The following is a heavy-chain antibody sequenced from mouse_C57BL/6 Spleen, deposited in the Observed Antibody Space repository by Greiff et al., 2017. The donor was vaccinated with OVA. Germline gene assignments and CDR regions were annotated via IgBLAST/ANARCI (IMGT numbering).Heavy chain of an antibody. Sequence: EVQVVESGGGLVKPGGSLKLSCAASGFTFSDYGMHWVRQAPEKGLEWVAYISSGSSTIYYADTVKGRFTISRDNAKNTLFLQMTSLRSEDTAMYYCAREDDYKGFAYWGQGTLVTVSA. J-gene: IGHJ3*01. D-gene: IGHD2-4*01. CDR3: AREDDYKGFAY. CDR1: GFTFSDYG. CDR2: ISSGSSTI. V-gene: IGHV5-17*01.